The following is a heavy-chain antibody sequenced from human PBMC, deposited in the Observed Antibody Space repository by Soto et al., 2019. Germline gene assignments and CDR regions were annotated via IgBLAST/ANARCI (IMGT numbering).Heavy chain of an antibody. J-gene: IGHJ5*02. V-gene: IGHV1-18*01. Sequence: QVQLVQSGTEVKKPGASVKVSCKTSGYTFTSYGISWVRQAPGQGLEWMGLISPYNGDTIYARKFQGRVIVTADTATSTVYMELRSQRSDDTAVYYCVRDASSGYRGWWDPWGQGTLVTVSS. CDR2: ISPYNGDT. CDR1: GYTFTSYG. CDR3: VRDASSGYRGWWDP. D-gene: IGHD5-18*01.